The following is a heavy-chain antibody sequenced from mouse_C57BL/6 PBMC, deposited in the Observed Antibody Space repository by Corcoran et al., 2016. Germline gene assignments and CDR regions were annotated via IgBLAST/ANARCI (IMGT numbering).Heavy chain of an antibody. CDR1: GYTFTDYY. D-gene: IGHD1-1*01. V-gene: IGHV1-26*01. CDR2: INPNNGGT. Sequence: EVQLQQSGPELVKPGASVKISCKASGYTFTDYYMNWVKQSHGKSLEWIGDINPNNGGTSYNQKFKGKATLTVDKSSSTAYMELRSLTSEDSAVYYCARGYYRSSDWGQGTTLTVSS. CDR3: ARGYYRSSD. J-gene: IGHJ2*01.